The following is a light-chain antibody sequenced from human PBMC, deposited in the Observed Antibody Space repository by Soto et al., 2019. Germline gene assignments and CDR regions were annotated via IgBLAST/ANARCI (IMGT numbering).Light chain of an antibody. Sequence: DIQMTQSPSSLSASGGDGMIITCQASQDIGDFLGWYQQRPGKAPDLLIYDGSSLATGVPSRFSGSRSGTEFTFTISSLQPEDFATYYCQQYDNVPHTFGQGTRLDVK. CDR1: QDIGDF. CDR3: QQYDNVPHT. V-gene: IGKV1-33*01. J-gene: IGKJ2*01. CDR2: DGS.